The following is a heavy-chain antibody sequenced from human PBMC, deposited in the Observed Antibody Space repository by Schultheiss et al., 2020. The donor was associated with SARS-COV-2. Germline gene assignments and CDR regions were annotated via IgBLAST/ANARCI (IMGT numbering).Heavy chain of an antibody. CDR3: AKVCSGYDIYYYYYGMDV. J-gene: IGHJ6*02. CDR1: GFTFSSYA. Sequence: GGSLRLSCAASGFTFSSYAMHWVRQAPGKGLEWVAVIWYDGSNKYYADSVKGRFTISRDNSKNTLYLQMNSLRAEDTAVYYCAKVCSGYDIYYYYYGMDVWGQGTTVTVSS. D-gene: IGHD5-12*01. CDR2: IWYDGSNK. V-gene: IGHV3-33*06.